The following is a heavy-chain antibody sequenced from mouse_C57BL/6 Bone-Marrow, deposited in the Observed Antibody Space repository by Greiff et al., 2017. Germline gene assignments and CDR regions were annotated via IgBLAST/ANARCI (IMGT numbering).Heavy chain of an antibody. CDR2: INPYNGGT. V-gene: IGHV1-19*01. J-gene: IGHJ2*01. D-gene: IGHD1-1*01. CDR3: ATRYYGSSPWYFDY. Sequence: VQLQQSGPVLVKPGASVKMSCKASGYTFTDYYMNWVKQSHGKSLEWIGVINPYNGGTSYNQKFKGKATLTVDKSSSTAYMQLNSLTSEDSAVYYCATRYYGSSPWYFDYWGQGTTLTVSS. CDR1: GYTFTDYY.